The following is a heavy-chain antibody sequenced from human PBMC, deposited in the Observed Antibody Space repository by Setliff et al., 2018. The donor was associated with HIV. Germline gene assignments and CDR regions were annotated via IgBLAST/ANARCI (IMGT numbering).Heavy chain of an antibody. Sequence: ASVKVSCKASGYTFSYAMHWVRQAPGQRLEWMGWINAGNGNTKYSQKFQGRVTTTRDTSASKAYMELSSLRSEDTAVYYCASIDCGGDCYSYNYYAMDGWGQGTTVTVSS. CDR1: GYTFSYA. CDR3: ASIDCGGDCYSYNYYAMDG. CDR2: INAGNGNT. J-gene: IGHJ6*02. V-gene: IGHV1-3*01. D-gene: IGHD2-21*02.